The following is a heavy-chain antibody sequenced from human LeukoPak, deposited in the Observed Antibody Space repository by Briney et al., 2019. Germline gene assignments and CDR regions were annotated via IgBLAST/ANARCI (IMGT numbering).Heavy chain of an antibody. D-gene: IGHD3-10*01. Sequence: GGSLRLSCAASGCTFSSYSMNWVRQAPGKGLEWVSSISSSSSYIYYADSVKGRFTISRDNAKNSLYLQMNSLRAEDTAVYYCARDGRAMVRGVIITADYWGQGTLVTVSS. CDR1: GCTFSSYS. CDR2: ISSSSSYI. J-gene: IGHJ4*02. CDR3: ARDGRAMVRGVIITADY. V-gene: IGHV3-21*01.